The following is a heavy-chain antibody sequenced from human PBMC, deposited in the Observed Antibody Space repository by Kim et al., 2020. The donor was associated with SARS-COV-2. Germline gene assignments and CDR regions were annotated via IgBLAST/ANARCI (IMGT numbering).Heavy chain of an antibody. J-gene: IGHJ4*02. CDR3: ARSKGWQQLVPYSSGRGELDY. Sequence: ASVKVSCKASGYTFTSYGISWVRQAPGQGLEWMGWISAYNGNTNYAQKLQGRVTMTTDTSTSTAYMELRSLRSDDTAVYYCARSKGWQQLVPYSSGRGELDYWGQGTLVTVSS. D-gene: IGHD6-13*01. V-gene: IGHV1-18*01. CDR1: GYTFTSYG. CDR2: ISAYNGNT.